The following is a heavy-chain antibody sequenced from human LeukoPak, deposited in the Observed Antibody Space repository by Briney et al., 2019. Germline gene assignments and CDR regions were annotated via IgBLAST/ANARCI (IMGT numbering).Heavy chain of an antibody. J-gene: IGHJ3*02. CDR1: GFTFSSYA. CDR3: AKDSCSGGSCYPDAFDI. D-gene: IGHD2-15*01. CDR2: ISGSGGST. Sequence: GGSLRLSCAASGFTFSSYAMSWVRQAPGKGLEWVSAISGSGGSTYYADSVKGRFTISRDNSKNTLYLQMNSLRAEDTAVYYCAKDSCSGGSCYPDAFDIWGQGTMVTVSS. V-gene: IGHV3-23*01.